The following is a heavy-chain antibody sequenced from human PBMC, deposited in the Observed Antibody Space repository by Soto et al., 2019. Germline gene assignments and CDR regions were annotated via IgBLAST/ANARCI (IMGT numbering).Heavy chain of an antibody. D-gene: IGHD1-26*01. J-gene: IGHJ5*02. CDR3: AGEVGATGFHL. CDR1: GGTFKNYG. V-gene: IGHV1-69*12. Sequence: QVQLVQSGGEVKKPGSSVRVSCRTSGGTFKNYGFSWVRQAPGQGLEWMGGIIPMYGIANYGQIFQGRLTITADESTNTAYMDSSSLKSEDTAVYYCAGEVGATGFHLWGQGTQVTVSS. CDR2: IIPMYGIA.